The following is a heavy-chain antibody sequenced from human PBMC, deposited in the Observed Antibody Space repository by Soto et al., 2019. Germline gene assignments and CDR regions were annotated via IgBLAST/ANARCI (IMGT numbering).Heavy chain of an antibody. Sequence: QVQLQESGPGLVKPSGTLSLTCAVSGGSISTSNWWSWVRQPPGKGLEWIGEVYRTGSTNYNPSLESRLTISVDNSKNQFSLKPTSVTAADTAVYYCARARATIAAAAIFDCWGQGTLVTVSS. CDR1: GGSISTSNW. V-gene: IGHV4-4*02. CDR2: VYRTGST. D-gene: IGHD6-13*01. J-gene: IGHJ4*02. CDR3: ARARATIAAAAIFDC.